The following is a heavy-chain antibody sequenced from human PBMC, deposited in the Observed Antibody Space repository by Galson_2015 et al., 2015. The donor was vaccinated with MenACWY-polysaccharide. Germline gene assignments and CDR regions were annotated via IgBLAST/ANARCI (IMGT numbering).Heavy chain of an antibody. Sequence: SLRLSCAASGFTFSNYWMHWVRQAPGKGPVWVSRINSDASGTDYADSVKGRFTISRDNAKNTLYLQMNSLRAEDTALYYCARLTIELGHDYWGQGALVTVSA. CDR1: GFTFSNYW. V-gene: IGHV3-74*01. CDR3: ARLTIELGHDY. CDR2: INSDASGT. D-gene: IGHD1-1*01. J-gene: IGHJ4*02.